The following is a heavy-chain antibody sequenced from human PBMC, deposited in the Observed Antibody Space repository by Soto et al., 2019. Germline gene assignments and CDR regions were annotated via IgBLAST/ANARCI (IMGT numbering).Heavy chain of an antibody. CDR1: GFTFSTYG. D-gene: IGHD3-3*01. J-gene: IGHJ6*02. CDR2: ISYEESNR. V-gene: IGHV3-30*18. CDR3: AKDEVRTPSLYAMDV. Sequence: PGGSLRLSCAASGFTFSTYGMHWVRQAPGQGLEWVALISYEESNRNSADTVKSQYTNSRDNSKNTLKIQINSQRVEDTAVYYCAKDEVRTPSLYAMDVWGQGT.